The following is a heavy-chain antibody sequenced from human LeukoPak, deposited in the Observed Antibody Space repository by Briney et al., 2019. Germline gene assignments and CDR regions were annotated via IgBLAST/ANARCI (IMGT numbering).Heavy chain of an antibody. CDR3: AKDSFSHCSSTSCYTFNWFDP. D-gene: IGHD2-2*02. CDR2: IRYDGSNK. CDR1: GFTFSSYG. V-gene: IGHV3-30*02. J-gene: IGHJ5*02. Sequence: PGGSLRLSCVASGFTFSSYGMHWVRQAPGKGLEWVAFIRYDGSNKYYADSVKGRFTISRDNSKNTLYLQMNSLRAEDTAVYYCAKDSFSHCSSTSCYTFNWFDPWGQGTLVTVSS.